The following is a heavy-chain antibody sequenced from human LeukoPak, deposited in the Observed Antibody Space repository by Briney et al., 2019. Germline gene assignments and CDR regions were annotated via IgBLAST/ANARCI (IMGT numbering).Heavy chain of an antibody. CDR2: IYPADSDT. J-gene: IGHJ4*02. Sequence: GESLKISCKGSGYSFTNYWIAWVRQMPEKGLEWMGIIYPADSDTRYSPSFQGQVTISADKSITTAYLQWSSLKASDTAVYYCARQWGGYGSRSYYSYWGQGTLVTVSS. V-gene: IGHV5-51*01. CDR1: GYSFTNYW. CDR3: ARQWGGYGSRSYYSY. D-gene: IGHD3-10*01.